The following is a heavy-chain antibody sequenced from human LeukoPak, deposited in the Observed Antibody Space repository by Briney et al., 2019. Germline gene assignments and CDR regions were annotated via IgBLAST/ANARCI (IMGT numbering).Heavy chain of an antibody. CDR2: IYYSGST. D-gene: IGHD3-22*01. J-gene: IGHJ4*02. Sequence: TSETLSLTCTVSGGSISSNNYYWGWIRQPPGKGLEWIGSIYYSGSTYNNPSLKSRVTISVATTKNQFSLKLTSVTAADTAVYYCASSPSGYWWNFDCWGQGTLVTVSS. V-gene: IGHV4-39*01. CDR1: GGSISSNNYY. CDR3: ASSPSGYWWNFDC.